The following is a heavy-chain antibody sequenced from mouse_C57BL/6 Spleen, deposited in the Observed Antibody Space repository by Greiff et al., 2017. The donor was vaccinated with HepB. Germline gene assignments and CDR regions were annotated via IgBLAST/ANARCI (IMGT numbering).Heavy chain of an antibody. Sequence: DVKLVESGGGLVKPGGSLKLSCAASGFTFSDYGMHWVRQAPEKGLEWVAYISSGSSTLYYADTVKGRFTISRDNAKNTLFLQMTSLRSEETAMYYCASENYDSSYGYWYFDVWGTGTTVTVSS. CDR3: ASENYDSSYGYWYFDV. CDR1: GFTFSDYG. CDR2: ISSGSSTL. J-gene: IGHJ1*03. V-gene: IGHV5-17*01. D-gene: IGHD1-1*01.